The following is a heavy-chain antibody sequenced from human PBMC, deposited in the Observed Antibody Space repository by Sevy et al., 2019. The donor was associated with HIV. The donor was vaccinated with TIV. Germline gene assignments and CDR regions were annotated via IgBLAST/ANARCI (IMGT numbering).Heavy chain of an antibody. Sequence: GGSLRLSCAASGFTFSSYWMSWVRQAPGKGLEWVANIKQDGSEKYYVDSVKGRFTISIDNAKNSLYLQLNSLRAQDTAVYYCARISGAARWIESLLYYYYGMDVWGQGTTVTVSS. D-gene: IGHD6-6*01. V-gene: IGHV3-7*01. CDR2: IKQDGSEK. J-gene: IGHJ6*02. CDR1: GFTFSSYW. CDR3: ARISGAARWIESLLYYYYGMDV.